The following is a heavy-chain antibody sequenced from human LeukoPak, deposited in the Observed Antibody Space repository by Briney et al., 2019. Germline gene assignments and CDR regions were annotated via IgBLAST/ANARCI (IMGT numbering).Heavy chain of an antibody. CDR2: ISGSGGST. J-gene: IGHJ6*02. V-gene: IGHV3-23*01. D-gene: IGHD2-2*01. CDR3: AKGGACSSTSCYVLGGMDV. CDR1: GFTFSSYA. Sequence: GGSLRLSCAAFGFTFSSYAMNWVRQAPGKGLEWVSAISGSGGSTYYADSVKGRFTISRDNSKNTLYLQMNSLRAEDTAVYYCAKGGACSSTSCYVLGGMDVWGQGTTVTVSS.